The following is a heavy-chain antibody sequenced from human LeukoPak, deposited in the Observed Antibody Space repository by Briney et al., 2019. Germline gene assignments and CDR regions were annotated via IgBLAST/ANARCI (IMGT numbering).Heavy chain of an antibody. CDR3: AREGRIAAAGHPDFDY. V-gene: IGHV1-69*04. Sequence: ASVKVSCKASGYTFTGYYMHWVRQAPGQGLEWMGRIIPILGIANYAQKFQGRVTITADKSTSTAYMELSSLRSEDTAVYYCAREGRIAAAGHPDFDYWGQGTLVTVSS. CDR1: GYTFTGYY. CDR2: IIPILGIA. J-gene: IGHJ4*02. D-gene: IGHD6-13*01.